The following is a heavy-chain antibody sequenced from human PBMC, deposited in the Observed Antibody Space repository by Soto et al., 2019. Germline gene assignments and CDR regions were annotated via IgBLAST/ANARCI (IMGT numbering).Heavy chain of an antibody. Sequence: QLQLQESGLGLVKPSETLSLTCTVSGGSISSSSYYWGWIRQPPGKGLEWIGSIYYSGSTYYNPSLKSRVTISVDTSKNQFSLKLSSVTAADTAVYYCARTGYSSSWSIDYWGQGTLVTVSS. V-gene: IGHV4-39*01. D-gene: IGHD6-13*01. CDR3: ARTGYSSSWSIDY. CDR1: GGSISSSSYY. CDR2: IYYSGST. J-gene: IGHJ4*02.